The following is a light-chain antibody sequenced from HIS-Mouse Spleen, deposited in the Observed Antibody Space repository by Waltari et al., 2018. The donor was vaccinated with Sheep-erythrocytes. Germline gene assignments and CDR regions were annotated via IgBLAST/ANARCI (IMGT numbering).Light chain of an antibody. J-gene: IGKJ2*01. CDR3: RQALQTPYT. V-gene: IGKV2-28*01. CDR1: QSLLHSNGYNY. Sequence: DIVMTQSPLSLPVTPGEPASISCRSSQSLLHSNGYNYLDWYLQKPGQSPQLLIYLGSNRASGVPDRFSGSRSGTDYTLKISRVEADDVGVYYCRQALQTPYTFGQGTKLEIK. CDR2: LGS.